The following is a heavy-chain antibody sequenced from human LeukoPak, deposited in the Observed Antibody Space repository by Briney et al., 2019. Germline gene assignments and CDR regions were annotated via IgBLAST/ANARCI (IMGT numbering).Heavy chain of an antibody. J-gene: IGHJ4*02. Sequence: GGSLRLSCAASGFTFSNCAMSWVRQAPGEGLEWISAMSGSGDKTHYADSVKGRFTISRDNSKNTLYLQMNSLTAEDTAVYYCAKEGRLKPPVYWGQGTLVTVSS. CDR3: AKEGRLKPPVY. V-gene: IGHV3-23*01. CDR1: GFTFSNCA. CDR2: MSGSGDKT.